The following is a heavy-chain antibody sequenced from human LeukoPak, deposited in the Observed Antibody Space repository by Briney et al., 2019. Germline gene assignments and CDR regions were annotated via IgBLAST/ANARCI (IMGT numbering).Heavy chain of an antibody. D-gene: IGHD4-17*01. CDR1: GFTFSSYA. CDR3: ARGLNRYFTTVTPLGDY. V-gene: IGHV3-30-3*01. J-gene: IGHJ4*02. Sequence: PGRSLRLSCAASGFTFSSYAMHWVRQAPGKGLEWVAVISYDGSNKYYADSVKGRFTISRDNSKNTLYLQMNSLRVEDTAVYYCARGLNRYFTTVTPLGDYWGQGTPVTVSS. CDR2: ISYDGSNK.